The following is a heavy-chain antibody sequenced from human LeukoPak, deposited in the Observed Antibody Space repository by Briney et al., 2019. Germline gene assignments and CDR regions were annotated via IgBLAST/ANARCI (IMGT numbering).Heavy chain of an antibody. V-gene: IGHV5-51*01. CDR1: GYSFTSYW. D-gene: IGHD2-2*01. J-gene: IGHJ4*02. CDR3: ARSWGYCSSTSCHPFDY. Sequence: GESLKISCQGSGYSFTSYWIAWVRQMPGEGLEWMGIIYPGDSNTRYSPSFQGQVTISADRSISTAYLQWSSLKASDTAMYYCARSWGYCSSTSCHPFDYWGQGTLVTVSS. CDR2: IYPGDSNT.